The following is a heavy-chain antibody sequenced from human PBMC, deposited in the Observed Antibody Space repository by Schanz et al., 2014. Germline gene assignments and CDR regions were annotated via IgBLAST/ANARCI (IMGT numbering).Heavy chain of an antibody. D-gene: IGHD3-3*01. CDR3: ARPIYDLWSGSFDY. V-gene: IGHV3-33*08. CDR1: GFTFSSYA. Sequence: VQLLESGGGLVQPGGSLRLSCAASGFTFSSYAMSWVRQAPGKGLEWVAVIWYDGTDRYYADSVKGRFTISRDNSKNTLYLQMNSLRAEDTAVYYCARPIYDLWSGSFDYWGQGTLVTVSS. J-gene: IGHJ4*02. CDR2: IWYDGTDR.